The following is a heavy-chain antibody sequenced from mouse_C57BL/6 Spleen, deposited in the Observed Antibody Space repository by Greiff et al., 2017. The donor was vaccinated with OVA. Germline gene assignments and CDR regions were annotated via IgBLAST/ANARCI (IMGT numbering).Heavy chain of an antibody. CDR1: GYTFTSYW. CDR3: ARRDAVAAYYFDY. CDR2: IDPSDSYT. Sequence: QVQLQQPGAELVMPGASVKLSCTASGYTFTSYWMHWVKQRPGQGLEWIGEIDPSDSYTNYTQKFKGKSTLTVDNSSSTAYMQHSRRTSEDSAVYYCARRDAVAAYYFDYWGQGTTLTVSS. V-gene: IGHV1-69*01. D-gene: IGHD6-5*01. J-gene: IGHJ2*01.